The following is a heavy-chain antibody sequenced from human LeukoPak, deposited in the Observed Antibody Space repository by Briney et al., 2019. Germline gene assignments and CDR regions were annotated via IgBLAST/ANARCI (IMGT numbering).Heavy chain of an antibody. CDR2: ISAYNGNT. J-gene: IGHJ5*02. CDR1: GYTFTSYG. CDR3: ARGGGNGVGVWAVRFDP. Sequence: ASVKVSCKASGYTFTSYGISWVRQAPGQGLEWMGWISAYNGNTKYAPKLQGRVTMTTETSTSTASMELRSLRSDDTAVYYCARGGGNGVGVWAVRFDPWGQGTLVTVSS. D-gene: IGHD2-8*01. V-gene: IGHV1-18*01.